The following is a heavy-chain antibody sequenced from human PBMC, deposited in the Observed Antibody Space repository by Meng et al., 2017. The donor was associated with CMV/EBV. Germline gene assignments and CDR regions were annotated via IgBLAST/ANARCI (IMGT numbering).Heavy chain of an antibody. Sequence: LSLTCAASGFTFSSYGIHWVRQAPGKGLEWVAFIRYDGSNKYYADSVKGRFTISRDNSKNTLYLQMNSLRAEDTAVYYCAKDYSPYCSSTSCYGYFDSWGQGPLVTVSS. CDR1: GFTFSSYG. V-gene: IGHV3-30*02. CDR2: IRYDGSNK. D-gene: IGHD2-2*01. CDR3: AKDYSPYCSSTSCYGYFDS. J-gene: IGHJ4*02.